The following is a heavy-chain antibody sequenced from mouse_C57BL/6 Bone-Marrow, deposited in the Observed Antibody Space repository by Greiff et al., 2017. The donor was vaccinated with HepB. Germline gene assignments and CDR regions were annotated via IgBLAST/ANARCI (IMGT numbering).Heavy chain of an antibody. Sequence: VQLQQSGPGLVQPSQSLSITCTVSGFSLTSYGVHWVRQSPGKGLEWLGVIWSGGSTDYNAAFISRLSISKDNSKSQVFFKMNSLQADDTAIYYCARNPLITTVVGYYFDYWGQGTTLTVSS. CDR2: IWSGGST. V-gene: IGHV2-2*01. CDR3: ARNPLITTVVGYYFDY. J-gene: IGHJ2*01. D-gene: IGHD1-1*01. CDR1: GFSLTSYG.